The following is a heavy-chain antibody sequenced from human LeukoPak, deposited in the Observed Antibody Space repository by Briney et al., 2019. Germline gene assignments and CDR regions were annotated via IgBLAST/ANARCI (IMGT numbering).Heavy chain of an antibody. CDR2: ISSTSSYI. CDR1: GFIFSTYS. V-gene: IGHV3-21*01. CDR3: ARGATVTTDWYFDL. Sequence: GGSLRLSCAASGFIFSTYSMNWVRQAPGKGLEWVSSISSTSSYIYYADSLKGRFTISRDNAKNSLYLQIHSLRAEDTAMYYCARGATVTTDWYFDLWGRGTLVTVSS. J-gene: IGHJ2*01. D-gene: IGHD4-17*01.